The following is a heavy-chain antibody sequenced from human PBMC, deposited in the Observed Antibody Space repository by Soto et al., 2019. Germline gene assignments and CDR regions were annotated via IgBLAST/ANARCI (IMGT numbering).Heavy chain of an antibody. J-gene: IGHJ4*02. CDR1: GGTFSNYP. CDR2: IIPIFGTT. D-gene: IGHD2-21*02. CDR3: ARGLYCGGGCYSHFDY. Sequence: VQLVQSGAEVKKPGSSVKVSCKASGGTFSNYPFIWVRQAPGQGLDWMGGIIPIFGTTDYGQRFQGRVTITADESTNTDYMDLSSLSSDDTAVYYCARGLYCGGGCYSHFDYWGQGTLVTVSS. V-gene: IGHV1-69*01.